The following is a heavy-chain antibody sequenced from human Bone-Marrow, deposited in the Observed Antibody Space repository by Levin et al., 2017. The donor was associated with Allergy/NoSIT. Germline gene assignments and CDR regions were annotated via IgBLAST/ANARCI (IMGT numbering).Heavy chain of an antibody. D-gene: IGHD6-19*01. V-gene: IGHV3-23*01. CDR1: GFNFGTSA. Sequence: LSLPCATSGFNFGTSAMNWVRQPPGKGLEWVAGIGNSGGNVYYADSVTGRFSISRDNSKGTVFLQMNNLRVEDTAVYYCVKSGARIAVAGRYYFDSWGHGALVTVAS. J-gene: IGHJ4*01. CDR2: IGNSGGNV. CDR3: VKSGARIAVAGRYYFDS.